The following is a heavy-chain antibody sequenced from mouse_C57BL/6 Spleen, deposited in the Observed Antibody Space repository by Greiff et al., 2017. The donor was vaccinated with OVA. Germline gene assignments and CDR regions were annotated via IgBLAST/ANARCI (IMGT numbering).Heavy chain of an antibody. V-gene: IGHV1-82*01. CDR2: IYPGDGDT. Sequence: QVHVKQSGPELVKPGASVKISCKASGYAFSSSWMNWVKQRPGKGLEWIGRIYPGDGDTNYNGKFKGKATLTADKSSSTAYMQLSSLTSEDSAVYFCARGVIYYGNYGAMDYWGQGTSVTVSS. D-gene: IGHD2-1*01. CDR3: ARGVIYYGNYGAMDY. CDR1: GYAFSSSW. J-gene: IGHJ4*01.